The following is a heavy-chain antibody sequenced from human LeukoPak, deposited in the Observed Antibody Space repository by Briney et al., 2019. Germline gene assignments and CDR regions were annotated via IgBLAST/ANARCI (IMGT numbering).Heavy chain of an antibody. J-gene: IGHJ6*02. D-gene: IGHD3-10*01. CDR2: INPNSGGT. Sequence: GASVKVSCKASGYTFTGYYMHWVRQAPGQGLEWMGWINPNSGGTNYAQKFQGRVTMTRDTSISTAYMELSRLRSDDTAVYYCARALWFGELLAQGNGMDGWGQGTTVTVSS. CDR1: GYTFTGYY. CDR3: ARALWFGELLAQGNGMDG. V-gene: IGHV1-2*02.